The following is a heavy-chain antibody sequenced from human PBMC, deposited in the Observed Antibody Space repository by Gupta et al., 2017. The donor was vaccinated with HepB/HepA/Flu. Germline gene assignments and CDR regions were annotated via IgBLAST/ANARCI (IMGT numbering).Heavy chain of an antibody. V-gene: IGHV4-30-4*01. CDR2: IYYSGST. CDR1: GGSISSDDYY. J-gene: IGHJ4*02. Sequence: QVQLQESGPGLVKPSQTLSLTCTVSGGSISSDDYYWNWIRQPPGKGLAWIGYIYYSGSTYYNPSLKSRVTISVDPSKNQFSLKLSSVTAADTAVYYCTRGFSMTPNDSWGQGTLVTVSS. CDR3: TRGFSMTPNDS.